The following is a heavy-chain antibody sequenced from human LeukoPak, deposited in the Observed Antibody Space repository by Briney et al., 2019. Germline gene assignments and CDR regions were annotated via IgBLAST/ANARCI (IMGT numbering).Heavy chain of an antibody. CDR3: ARGGSGSYQTLFDY. CDR2: IYYSGST. CDR1: GGSISSYY. J-gene: IGHJ4*02. D-gene: IGHD1-26*01. V-gene: IGHV4-59*12. Sequence: PSETLSLTCTVSGGSISSYYWSWIRQPPGKGLEWIGYIYYSGSTNYNPSLKSRVTISVDTSKNQFSLKLSSVTAADTAVYYCARGGSGSYQTLFDYWGQGTLVTVSS.